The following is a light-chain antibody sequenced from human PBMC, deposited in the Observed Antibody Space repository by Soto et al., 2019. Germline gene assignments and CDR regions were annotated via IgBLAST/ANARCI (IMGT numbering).Light chain of an antibody. CDR2: GAS. Sequence: EIVMTQSPVTVSVSPGERATLSCRSSQSVSGNYIAWYQQKPGQAPRLLIYGASTRATGIPGRFTGSGSGTEFTLSITSLQSEDFAVYYCQQYSAWPLTFGQGTTVEIK. V-gene: IGKV3-15*01. CDR3: QQYSAWPLT. J-gene: IGKJ1*01. CDR1: QSVSGN.